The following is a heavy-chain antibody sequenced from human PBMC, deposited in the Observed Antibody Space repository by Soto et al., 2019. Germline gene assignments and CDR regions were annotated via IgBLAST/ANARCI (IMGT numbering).Heavy chain of an antibody. CDR1: VVSVSSGGFY. CDR2: VYYTGST. CDR3: GTYGLLHSSASRLDA. D-gene: IGHD4-17*01. V-gene: IGHV4-61*08. J-gene: IGHJ5*02. Sequence: SETLPLTCTVSVVSVSSGGFYWTWIRQSPGKGLEYIGYVYYTGSTRYNPSLKSRVTISDDRSKNQFSLSLTSVTAADTAVYYEGTYGLLHSSASRLDAWGKG.